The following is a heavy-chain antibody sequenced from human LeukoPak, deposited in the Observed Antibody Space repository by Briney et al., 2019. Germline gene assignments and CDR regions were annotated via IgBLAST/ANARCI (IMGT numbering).Heavy chain of an antibody. CDR1: GGSISSGSYY. J-gene: IGHJ4*02. V-gene: IGHV3-23*01. CDR2: ISGSGGST. D-gene: IGHD1-26*01. Sequence: PSETLSLTCTVSGGSISSGSYYWSWIRQPAGKGLEWVSAISGSGGSTYYADSVKGRFTISRDNSKNTLYLQMNSLRAEDTAVYYCAKGSGSYLSPLYYFDYWGQGTLVTVSS. CDR3: AKGSGSYLSPLYYFDY.